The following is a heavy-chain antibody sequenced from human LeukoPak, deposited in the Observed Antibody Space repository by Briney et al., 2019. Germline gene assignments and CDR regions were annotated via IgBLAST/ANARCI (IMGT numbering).Heavy chain of an antibody. CDR2: IYSSGST. Sequence: SETLSLTCTVSGGSISSYYWSWIRQPPGKGLEWIGHIYSSGSTNYNPSLKSRVTISVDTSKNQFSLKLSSVTAADTAVYYCALQQGVSGYSYGTIDYWGQGTLVTVSS. V-gene: IGHV4-59*01. D-gene: IGHD5-18*01. J-gene: IGHJ4*02. CDR3: ALQQGVSGYSYGTIDY. CDR1: GGSISSYY.